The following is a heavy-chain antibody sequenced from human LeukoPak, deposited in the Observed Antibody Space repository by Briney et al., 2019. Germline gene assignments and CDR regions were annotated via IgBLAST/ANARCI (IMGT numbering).Heavy chain of an antibody. CDR1: GYTFTVCY. CDR2: ITPNSGGT. Sequence: GASVTVSLKASGYTFTVCYMHWAPHAPGQGLEWMGWITPNSGGTNYAQKFQGRVTMTRDTAISTAYMELSRLRSDDTAVYYCARDYWGQGTLVTVSS. V-gene: IGHV1-2*02. CDR3: ARDY. J-gene: IGHJ4*02.